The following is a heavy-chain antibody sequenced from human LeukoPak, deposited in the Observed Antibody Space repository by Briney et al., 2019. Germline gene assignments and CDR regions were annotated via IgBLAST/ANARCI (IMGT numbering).Heavy chain of an antibody. Sequence: GSLRLSCAASGFTVSSNYMSWIRQPPGKGLEWIGSIYYSGSTYYNPSLKSRVTISVDTSKNQFSLKLSSVTAADTAVYYCARESRVVGATYDYFDYWGQGSLVTVSS. D-gene: IGHD1-26*01. V-gene: IGHV4-39*07. CDR2: IYYSGST. CDR1: GFTVSSNY. J-gene: IGHJ4*01. CDR3: ARESRVVGATYDYFDY.